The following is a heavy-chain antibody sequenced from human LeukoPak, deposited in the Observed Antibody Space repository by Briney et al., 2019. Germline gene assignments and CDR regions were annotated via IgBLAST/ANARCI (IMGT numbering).Heavy chain of an antibody. J-gene: IGHJ6*04. D-gene: IGHD1-1*01. CDR1: GYRFIDYW. CDR2: VYPGDSDT. CDR3: ARRGWYNYNNYGMDV. Sequence: GGSLQISCKGSGYRFIDYWIGGVRQVPGKGLEWMGIVYPGDSDTRYSPSFQGQVTISVDKSISAAYLQWSRLKASDTAIYYCARRGWYNYNNYGMDVWGKGTTVTVSS. V-gene: IGHV5-51*01.